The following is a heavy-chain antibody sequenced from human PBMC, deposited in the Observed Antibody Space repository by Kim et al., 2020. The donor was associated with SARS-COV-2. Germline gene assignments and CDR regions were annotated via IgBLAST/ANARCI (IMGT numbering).Heavy chain of an antibody. CDR2: I. J-gene: IGHJ4*02. Sequence: IKYADPVKGRFTISRDKSKNTVDLQMNSLRGEDTAVYYWGRAREKSFDYWGQGTLVTVSS. V-gene: IGHV3-33*01. CDR3: GRAREKSFDY.